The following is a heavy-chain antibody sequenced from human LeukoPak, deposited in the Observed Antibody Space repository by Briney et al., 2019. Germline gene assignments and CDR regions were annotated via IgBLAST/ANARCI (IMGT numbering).Heavy chain of an antibody. J-gene: IGHJ2*01. D-gene: IGHD2-21*01. V-gene: IGHV1-18*01. Sequence: ASVKVSCKASGYTFTSYGISWVRQAPGQGLEWMGWISAYNGNTNYAQKLQGRVTMTTDTSTSTAYMELSSLRSEDTAVYYCASHPFAWYFDLWGRGTLVTVSS. CDR3: ASHPFAWYFDL. CDR2: ISAYNGNT. CDR1: GYTFTSYG.